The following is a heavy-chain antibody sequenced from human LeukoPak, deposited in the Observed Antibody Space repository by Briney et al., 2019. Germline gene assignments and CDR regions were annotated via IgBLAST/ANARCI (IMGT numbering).Heavy chain of an antibody. CDR2: IYYSGST. Sequence: SETLSLTCTVSGGSISSYYWSWIRQPPGKGLEWIGYIYYSGSTNYNPSLKSRVTISVDMSKNQFSLKLSSVTAADTAVYYCARASNEREGGDYWGQGTLVTVSS. CDR1: GGSISSYY. J-gene: IGHJ4*02. V-gene: IGHV4-59*01. CDR3: ARASNEREGGDY. D-gene: IGHD4-11*01.